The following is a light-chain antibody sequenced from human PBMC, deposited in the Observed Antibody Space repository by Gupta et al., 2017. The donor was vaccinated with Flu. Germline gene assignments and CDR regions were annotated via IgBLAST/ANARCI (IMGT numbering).Light chain of an antibody. V-gene: IGKV3-11*01. J-gene: IGKJ2*01. CDR2: EAS. CDR3: HPSFT. CDR1: QSVSSY. Sequence: EIVLTQSPATLSLSPGERATLSCRASQSVSSYLAWYQQKPGQAPTLVIYEASNSATGITGRFSGTGSATDFTRPLSGVEADDYEVHDGHPSFTFGQGTKVEIK.